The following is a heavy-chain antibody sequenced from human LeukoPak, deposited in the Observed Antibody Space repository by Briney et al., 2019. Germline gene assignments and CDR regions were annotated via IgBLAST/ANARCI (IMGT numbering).Heavy chain of an antibody. D-gene: IGHD5-24*01. CDR1: GFTFTNYA. CDR2: ISDRGDRQ. Sequence: GGSQRLPCAASGFTFTNYAMSWVRQAPGKGLEWVSAISDRGDRQYYADSVKGRFTISRDNSMNTLRLQMNSLSVEDTAVYYCVVYTGGYRSQFWGQGTLVTVSS. CDR3: VVYTGGYRSQF. J-gene: IGHJ4*02. V-gene: IGHV3-23*01.